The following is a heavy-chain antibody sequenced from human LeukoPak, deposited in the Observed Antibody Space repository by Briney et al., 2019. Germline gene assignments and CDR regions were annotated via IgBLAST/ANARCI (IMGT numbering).Heavy chain of an antibody. CDR3: ARGLYYDTNGYPALQY. Sequence: ASVKVSCKPSGYTFTNYGFTWVRQAPGQGLEWMEWISAYNGNTNYARKVQDRITMTTDTSTSTAYMELRSLGSDDTAVYRCARGLYYDTNGYPALQYWGQGTLVTVSS. CDR2: ISAYNGNT. CDR1: GYTFTNYG. D-gene: IGHD3-22*01. J-gene: IGHJ4*02. V-gene: IGHV1-18*01.